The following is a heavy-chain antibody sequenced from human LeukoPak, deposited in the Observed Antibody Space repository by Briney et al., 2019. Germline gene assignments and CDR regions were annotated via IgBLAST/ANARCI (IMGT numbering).Heavy chain of an antibody. CDR2: VNVDGTIT. D-gene: IGHD2-21*01. Sequence: GGSLRLSCAASGLTFSGCWMHWVRQVPGKGMVWVSRVNVDGTITTYADSVKGRFTISRDNAKSTLYLHMNRLRAEDTAVYYCAMCIGGDSTYWGQGMLVTVSS. CDR3: AMCIGGDSTY. J-gene: IGHJ4*02. CDR1: GLTFSGCW. V-gene: IGHV3-74*01.